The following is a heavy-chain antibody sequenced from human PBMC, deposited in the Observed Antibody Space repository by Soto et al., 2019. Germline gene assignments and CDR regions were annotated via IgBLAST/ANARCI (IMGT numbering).Heavy chain of an antibody. CDR3: ARDLRGHYGP. V-gene: IGHV3-21*06. J-gene: IGHJ3*01. D-gene: IGHD4-17*01. CDR2: VSGSSSYI. Sequence: GGSLRLSCESSGFNFINFNMIWVRQAPGKGLEWVSSVSGSSSYIYYADSVKGRFTVSRDNANNLVFLQMNGLRPEDTAMYYCARDLRGHYGPWGQGTMVTVSS. CDR1: GFNFINFN.